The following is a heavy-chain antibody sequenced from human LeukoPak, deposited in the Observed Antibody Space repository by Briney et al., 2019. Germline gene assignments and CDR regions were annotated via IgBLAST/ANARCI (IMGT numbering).Heavy chain of an antibody. CDR3: AREANSYDSGTYAWFDY. D-gene: IGHD3-10*01. CDR2: INHSGDT. CDR1: GGSFRAYF. J-gene: IGHJ4*02. Sequence: SETLSLTCAVHGGSFRAYFWSWIRQSPGKGLEWIGEINHSGDTNYNPSLKNRVTISSDTSKDQFSLKLSSVTAADTAIYYCAREANSYDSGTYAWFDYWGQGTLVTVSS. V-gene: IGHV4-34*01.